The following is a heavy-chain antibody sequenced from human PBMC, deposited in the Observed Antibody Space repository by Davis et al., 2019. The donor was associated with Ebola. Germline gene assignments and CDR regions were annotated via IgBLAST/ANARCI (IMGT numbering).Heavy chain of an antibody. J-gene: IGHJ4*02. V-gene: IGHV3-30-3*01. D-gene: IGHD2-2*02. Sequence: GESLKISCAASGFTFSSYVMHWVRRAPGKGLEWVALISSDGSNKYYADSVKGRFTISRDNSKNTLYLQMNSLSAEDTAIYYCARDRVPSAIRSCHSWGQGTLVTVSS. CDR3: ARDRVPSAIRSCHS. CDR2: ISSDGSNK. CDR1: GFTFSSYV.